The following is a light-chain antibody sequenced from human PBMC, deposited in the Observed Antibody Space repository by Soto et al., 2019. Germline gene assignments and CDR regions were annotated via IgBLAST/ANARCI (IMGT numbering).Light chain of an antibody. J-gene: IGKJ1*01. CDR2: DAS. Sequence: DIQMTQSPSTLSASLGDRVTITCRASQSVSIWLAWYQQKPGRAPKLLXYDASTLESGVPSRFSGSGSGTEFTLTISSLQTDDFATYYCQQYNSYSSWTFGQGTKVDIK. V-gene: IGKV1-5*01. CDR1: QSVSIW. CDR3: QQYNSYSSWT.